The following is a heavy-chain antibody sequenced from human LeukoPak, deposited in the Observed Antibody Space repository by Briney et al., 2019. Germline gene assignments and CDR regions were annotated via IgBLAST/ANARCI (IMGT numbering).Heavy chain of an antibody. D-gene: IGHD3-3*01. CDR1: GFTFSSYG. J-gene: IGHJ4*02. CDR3: AKARDDFWSGPDY. V-gene: IGHV3-30*02. Sequence: GGSLRLSCAASGFTFSSYGMHWVRQAPGKGLGWVAFIRYDGSNKYYADSVKGRFTISRDNSKNTLYLQMNSLRAEDTAVYYCAKARDDFWSGPDYWGQGTLVTVSS. CDR2: IRYDGSNK.